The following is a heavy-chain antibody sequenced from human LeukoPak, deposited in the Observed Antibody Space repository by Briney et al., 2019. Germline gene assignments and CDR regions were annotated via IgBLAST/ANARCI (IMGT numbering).Heavy chain of an antibody. CDR1: GGSISSYY. Sequence: PSGTLSLTCTVSGGSISSYYWSWIRQPPGKGLEWIGYIYYSGSTNYNPSLKSRVTKSVDTSKNQFSLKLSSVTAADTAVYYCASSLRWPYFDYWGQGTLVTVSS. D-gene: IGHD4-23*01. CDR3: ASSLRWPYFDY. J-gene: IGHJ4*02. CDR2: IYYSGST. V-gene: IGHV4-59*01.